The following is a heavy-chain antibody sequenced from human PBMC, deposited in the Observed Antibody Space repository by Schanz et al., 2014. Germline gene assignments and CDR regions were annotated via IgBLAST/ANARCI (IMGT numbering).Heavy chain of an antibody. V-gene: IGHV3-11*01. CDR2: ISSRGTTI. CDR3: ASSSYRLLSYYYAMDV. CDR1: GFTFSDYY. D-gene: IGHD1-26*01. J-gene: IGHJ6*02. Sequence: QVQLEESGGGLVTHGGSLRLSCAASGFTFSDYYMSWIRQAPGKGLECISYISSRGTTIYYADSVKGRFTISRDNAENSLYLQMSSLRAEDTAVYYCASSSYRLLSYYYAMDVWGQGTTVTVSS.